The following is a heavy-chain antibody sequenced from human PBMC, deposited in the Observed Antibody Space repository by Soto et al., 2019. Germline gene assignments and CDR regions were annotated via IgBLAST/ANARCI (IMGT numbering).Heavy chain of an antibody. Sequence: GGSLRLSCAASGFTFSSYWMSWVRQAPGKGLEWVATIKQDGSEKYYVDSVKGRFTISRDNSKNSLYLQMNSLRTEDTALYYCAKVGYDSSGSYDFWGQGTLVTVSS. CDR3: AKVGYDSSGSYDF. J-gene: IGHJ4*02. CDR1: GFTFSSYW. D-gene: IGHD3-22*01. V-gene: IGHV3-7*03. CDR2: IKQDGSEK.